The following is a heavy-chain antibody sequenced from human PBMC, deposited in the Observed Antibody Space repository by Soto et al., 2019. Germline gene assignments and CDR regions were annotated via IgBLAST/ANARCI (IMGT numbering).Heavy chain of an antibody. D-gene: IGHD4-4*01. V-gene: IGHV3-49*03. CDR3: TRDRHGLSTVTHYYHYYYMDV. CDR1: GFTFGDYA. Sequence: PGGSLRLSCTASGFTFGDYAMSWFRQAPGKGLEWVGFIRSKAYGGTTEYAASVKGRFTISRDDSKSIAYLQMNSLKTEDTAVYYCTRDRHGLSTVTHYYHYYYMDVWGKGTTVTVSS. J-gene: IGHJ6*03. CDR2: IRSKAYGGTT.